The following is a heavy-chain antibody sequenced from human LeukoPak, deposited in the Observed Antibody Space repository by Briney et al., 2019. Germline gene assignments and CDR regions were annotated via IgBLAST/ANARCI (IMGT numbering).Heavy chain of an antibody. D-gene: IGHD6-13*01. CDR2: IYYSGST. Sequence: SETLSLTCTVSGGSISSYYWSWIWQPPGKGLEWIGYIYYSGSTNYNPSLKSRVTISVDTSKNQFSLKLSSVTAADTAVYYCAREPSIAAAGTRWFDPWGQGTLVTVSS. V-gene: IGHV4-59*01. CDR3: AREPSIAAAGTRWFDP. CDR1: GGSISSYY. J-gene: IGHJ5*02.